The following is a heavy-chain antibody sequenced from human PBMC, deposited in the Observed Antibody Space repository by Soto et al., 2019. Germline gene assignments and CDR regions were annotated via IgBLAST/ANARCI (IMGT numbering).Heavy chain of an antibody. CDR2: IYHSGST. V-gene: IGHV4-30-2*03. J-gene: IGHJ4*02. Sequence: SETLSLTCTVSGGSISSGGYYWSWIRQPPGKGLEWIGYIYHSGSTYYNPSLKSRVTISVDTSKNQFSLKLSSVTAADTAVYYCARHRGNLDLPDYWGQGTLVPVSS. CDR1: GGSISSGGYY. CDR3: ARHRGNLDLPDY. D-gene: IGHD3-10*01.